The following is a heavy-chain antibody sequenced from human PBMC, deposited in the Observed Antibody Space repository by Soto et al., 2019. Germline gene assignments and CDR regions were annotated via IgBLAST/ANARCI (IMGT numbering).Heavy chain of an antibody. D-gene: IGHD3-3*01. Sequence: GGSLRLSCAASGFTFSSYAMSWVRQAPGKGLEWVSAISGSGGSTYYADSVKGRFTISRDNAKNSLYLQMNSLRPDDTAVYYCARGVGFITIFGVVIINGWFDPWGQGTLVTAPQ. V-gene: IGHV3-23*01. CDR3: ARGVGFITIFGVVIINGWFDP. CDR2: ISGSGGST. CDR1: GFTFSSYA. J-gene: IGHJ5*02.